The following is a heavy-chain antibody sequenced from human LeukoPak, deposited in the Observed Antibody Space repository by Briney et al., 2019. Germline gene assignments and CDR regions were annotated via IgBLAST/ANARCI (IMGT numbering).Heavy chain of an antibody. D-gene: IGHD5-12*01. J-gene: IGHJ4*02. CDR1: GFTFSSYG. Sequence: PGGSPRLSCAASGFTFSSYGMHWVRQAPGRGLEWVSSISSSSSYIYYADSVKGRFTISRDNAKNSQYLQMNSLRAEDTAVYYCARDPWTNSDYDGFDYWGQGTLVTVSS. CDR3: ARDPWTNSDYDGFDY. CDR2: ISSSSSYI. V-gene: IGHV3-21*01.